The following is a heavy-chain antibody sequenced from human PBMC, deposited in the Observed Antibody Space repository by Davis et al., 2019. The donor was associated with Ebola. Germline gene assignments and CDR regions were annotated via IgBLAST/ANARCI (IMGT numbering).Heavy chain of an antibody. D-gene: IGHD2-21*01. CDR1: GFNFINHA. V-gene: IGHV3-23*01. CDR3: ARARGIADY. CDR2: ITGGGGST. J-gene: IGHJ4*02. Sequence: GGSLRLSCAASGFNFINHAMTWVRQAPGKGLEWVSSITGGGGSTHHADSVKGRFTISRDNAKNSLYLQMNSLRAEDTAVYYCARARGIADYWGQGTLVTVSS.